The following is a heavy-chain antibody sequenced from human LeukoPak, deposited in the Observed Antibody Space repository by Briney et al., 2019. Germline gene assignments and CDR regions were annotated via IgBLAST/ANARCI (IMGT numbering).Heavy chain of an antibody. J-gene: IGHJ4*02. CDR3: ARESIAVATS. CDR2: ISSSGSTI. Sequence: GGSLRLSCAASGFTFSSYEMNWVRQAPGKGREWVSYISSSGSTIYYADSVKGRFTISRDNAKNSLYLQMNSLRAEDTAVYYCARESIAVATSWGQGTLVTVSS. V-gene: IGHV3-48*03. CDR1: GFTFSSYE. D-gene: IGHD6-19*01.